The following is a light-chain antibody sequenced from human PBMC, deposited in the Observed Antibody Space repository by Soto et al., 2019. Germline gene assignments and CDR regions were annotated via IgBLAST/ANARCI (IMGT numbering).Light chain of an antibody. CDR3: QHYNNWPLT. V-gene: IGKV3-15*01. CDR1: QSVSNN. CDR2: FAS. J-gene: IGKJ4*01. Sequence: EVLMTQSPATLSVSPGERATLSCRASQSVSNNLAWYQQRPGQAPRLLIYFASTRATGIPARFSGSGSGTEFTLTNSSLQSEDFAVYYCQHYNNWPLTFGGGTKVETK.